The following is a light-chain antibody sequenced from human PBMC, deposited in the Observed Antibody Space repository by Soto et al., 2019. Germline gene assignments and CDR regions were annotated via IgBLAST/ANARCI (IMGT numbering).Light chain of an antibody. J-gene: IGLJ1*01. Sequence: QSVLTQPRSVSGSPGQSVTISCTGSSSDVGGYNYVSWYQQQPGKAPKLLIYDVTIRIAGVSDRFSGSKSGNTASLTISGLQAEDDGDYYCCSYAGTYTFFVFGTGTKVTVL. CDR1: SSDVGGYNY. CDR3: CSYAGTYTFFV. CDR2: DVT. V-gene: IGLV2-11*01.